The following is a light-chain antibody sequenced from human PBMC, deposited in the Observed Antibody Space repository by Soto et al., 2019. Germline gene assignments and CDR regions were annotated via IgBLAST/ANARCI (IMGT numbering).Light chain of an antibody. CDR2: GAS. CDR1: QSVSSSY. Sequence: EIVLTQSPGTLCLSPGERATLSCRASQSVSSSYLAWYQQKPGQPPRLLIYGASSRATGIPARFSGSGSGTEFTLTISSLQSEDFAVYYCQQYNNWPRTFGQGTKVDI. J-gene: IGKJ1*01. CDR3: QQYNNWPRT. V-gene: IGKV3D-15*01.